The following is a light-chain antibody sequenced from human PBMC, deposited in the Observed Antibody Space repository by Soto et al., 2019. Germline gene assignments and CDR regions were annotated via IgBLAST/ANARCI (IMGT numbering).Light chain of an antibody. CDR1: SSDIGAYDY. Sequence: QSALTQPASLSGSPGQSITISCTGTSSDIGAYDYVSWFQQHPGKAPKLMISEVNNRPSGVSNRFSGSKSGNTAYLTISGLQAEQEADYSCFSFTTTSTQVFGTGTKVTV. CDR3: FSFTTTSTQV. J-gene: IGLJ1*01. V-gene: IGLV2-14*01. CDR2: EVN.